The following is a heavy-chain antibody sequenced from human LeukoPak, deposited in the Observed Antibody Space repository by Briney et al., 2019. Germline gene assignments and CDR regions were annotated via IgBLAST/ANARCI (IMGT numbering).Heavy chain of an antibody. J-gene: IGHJ4*02. V-gene: IGHV3-30*02. CDR3: AKAPTNEYYFDY. CDR2: IWYGGSNK. D-gene: IGHD1-1*01. CDR1: GFTFSSYG. Sequence: GGSLRLSCAASGFTFSSYGMHWVRQAPGKGLEWVAVIWYGGSNKYYADSVKGRFTISRDNSKNTLYLQMNSLRAEDTAVYYCAKAPTNEYYFDYWGQGTLVTVSS.